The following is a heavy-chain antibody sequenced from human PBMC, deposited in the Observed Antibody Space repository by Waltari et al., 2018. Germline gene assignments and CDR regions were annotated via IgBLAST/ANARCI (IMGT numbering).Heavy chain of an antibody. CDR1: GVSFITSW. V-gene: IGHV3-74*01. Sequence: EVQLVESGGGLFQLGGSLILSFAAFGVSFITSWMHWVRQAPGEGLVWVSRLSSDGSITNYADSVKGRFTISGDSAKNTLYLQMNSLRAEDTAVYYCLRGADLRGQGIPVIVSS. J-gene: IGHJ4*02. CDR2: LSSDGSIT. D-gene: IGHD3-3*01. CDR3: LRGADL.